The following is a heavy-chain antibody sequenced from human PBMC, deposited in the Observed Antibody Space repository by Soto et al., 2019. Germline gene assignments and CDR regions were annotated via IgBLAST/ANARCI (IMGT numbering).Heavy chain of an antibody. CDR2: ISAYNGNT. CDR3: ARDQGGDYVNYFDY. Sequence: ASVKVSCKASGYTFTSYGISWVRQAPGQGLEWMGWISAYNGNTNYAQKLQGRVTMTTDTSTSTAYMELRSLRSDDTAVYYCARDQGGDYVNYFDYWRQGTLVTVSS. J-gene: IGHJ4*02. D-gene: IGHD4-17*01. CDR1: GYTFTSYG. V-gene: IGHV1-18*01.